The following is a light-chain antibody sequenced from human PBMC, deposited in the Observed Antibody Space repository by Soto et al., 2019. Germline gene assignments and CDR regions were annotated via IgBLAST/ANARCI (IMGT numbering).Light chain of an antibody. CDR3: QHLNSYPRT. V-gene: IGKV1-5*03. CDR1: QSISSW. Sequence: DIQMTQSPSTLSASVGDRVTITCRASQSISSWLAWYQQKPGKAPKLLIYKASSLESGVPSRFSGSGSGTEFTLTISSLQPDDFATYYCQHLNSYPRTFGHGTKVDVK. CDR2: KAS. J-gene: IGKJ1*01.